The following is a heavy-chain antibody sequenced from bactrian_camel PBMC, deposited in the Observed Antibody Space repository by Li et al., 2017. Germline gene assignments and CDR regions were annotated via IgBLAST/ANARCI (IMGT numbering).Heavy chain of an antibody. V-gene: IGHV3S1*01. Sequence: HVQLVESGGGLVQPGGSLRLSCAASGFTFSSYYMIWVRQAPGTGLEWVAGEARDGTSTYYAESVKGRFTISRDNARNTVYLQMNSLKSEDTALYYCAKDGRGDPYGGNWWADAGHWGQGTQVTVS. D-gene: IGHD6*01. CDR2: EARDGTST. CDR1: GFTFSSYY. J-gene: IGHJ4*01. CDR3: AKDGRGDPYGGNWWADAGH.